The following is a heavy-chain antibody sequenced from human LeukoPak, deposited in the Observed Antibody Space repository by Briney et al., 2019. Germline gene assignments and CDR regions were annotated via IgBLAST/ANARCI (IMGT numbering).Heavy chain of an antibody. J-gene: IGHJ3*02. CDR3: AKDLVYSSSVVSRDAFDI. CDR2: ISGSGGST. D-gene: IGHD6-6*01. CDR1: GFTFSSYA. V-gene: IGHV3-23*01. Sequence: GGSLRLSCAASGFTFSSYAMSWLRQAPGKGLEGVSAISGSGGSTYYADSVKGRFTISRDNSKNTLYLQMNSLRAEDTAVYYCAKDLVYSSSVVSRDAFDIWGQGTMVTVSS.